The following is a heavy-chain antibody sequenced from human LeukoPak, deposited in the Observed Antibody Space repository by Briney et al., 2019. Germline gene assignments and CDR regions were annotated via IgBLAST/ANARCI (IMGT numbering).Heavy chain of an antibody. V-gene: IGHV4-4*07. J-gene: IGHJ3*02. CDR1: GGSISSYY. Sequence: SETLSLTCTVSGGSISSYYWSWIRQPAGKGLEWIGRIYTSGSTNYNPSLKSRVTMSVDTSKNQFSLKLSSVTAADTAVYYCARDPGVAQWNAFDIWGQGTMVTVSS. CDR3: ARDPGVAQWNAFDI. CDR2: IYTSGST. D-gene: IGHD3-3*01.